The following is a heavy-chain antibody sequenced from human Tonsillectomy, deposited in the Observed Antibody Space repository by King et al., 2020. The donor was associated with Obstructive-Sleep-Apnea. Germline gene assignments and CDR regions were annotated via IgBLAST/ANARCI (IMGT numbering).Heavy chain of an antibody. Sequence: VQLVESGGGLVQPGGSLRLSCAASGFTFSSYGMNWVRQAPGKGLEWVSYISSSSCTIYYAASLTGRFTISRDNAKNSLSLKITSLKAEDTAVYYCARDGNYVYYFDSWGQGTLVTVSS. CDR1: GFTFSSYG. D-gene: IGHD1-7*01. CDR3: ARDGNYVYYFDS. J-gene: IGHJ4*02. V-gene: IGHV3-48*04. CDR2: ISSSSCTI.